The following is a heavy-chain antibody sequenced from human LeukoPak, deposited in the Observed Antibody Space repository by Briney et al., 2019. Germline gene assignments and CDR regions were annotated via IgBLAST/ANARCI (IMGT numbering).Heavy chain of an antibody. D-gene: IGHD5-12*01. J-gene: IGHJ3*02. CDR2: ISLSSTYI. CDR1: GFTFTTYA. Sequence: GGSLRLSCAASGFTFTTYAMNWVRQAPGKGLEWVSSISLSSTYIFYADSVRGRFTISRDNAKNSLYLQMNSLRAEDTAVYYCARDRSSGYDDAFDIWGQGTMVTVSS. CDR3: ARDRSSGYDDAFDI. V-gene: IGHV3-21*01.